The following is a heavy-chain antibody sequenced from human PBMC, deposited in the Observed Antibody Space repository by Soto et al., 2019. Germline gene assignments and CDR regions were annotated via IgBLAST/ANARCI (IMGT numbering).Heavy chain of an antibody. D-gene: IGHD3-22*01. J-gene: IGHJ6*02. CDR3: AGDRYDSSGYYKRRNYYYGMDV. Sequence: PGGSLRLSCAASGFTVSSNYMSWVRQAPGKGLEWVSVIYSGGSTYYADSVKGRFTISRDNSKNTLYLQMNSLRAEDTAVYYCAGDRYDSSGYYKRRNYYYGMDVWGQGTTVTVSS. V-gene: IGHV3-53*01. CDR1: GFTVSSNY. CDR2: IYSGGST.